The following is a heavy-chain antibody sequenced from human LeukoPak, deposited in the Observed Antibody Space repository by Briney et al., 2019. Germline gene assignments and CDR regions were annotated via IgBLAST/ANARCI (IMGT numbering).Heavy chain of an antibody. J-gene: IGHJ4*02. CDR1: GYSFTSYW. Sequence: RGESLKISCKGSGYSFTSYWIGWVRQMPGKGLEWMGIIYPGDSDTRYSPSFQGQVTISADKSISTAYLQWSSLKASDTAMYYCARHLRTNLAMGGLVYWGQGTLVTVSS. D-gene: IGHD5-18*01. CDR3: ARHLRTNLAMGGLVY. CDR2: IYPGDSDT. V-gene: IGHV5-51*01.